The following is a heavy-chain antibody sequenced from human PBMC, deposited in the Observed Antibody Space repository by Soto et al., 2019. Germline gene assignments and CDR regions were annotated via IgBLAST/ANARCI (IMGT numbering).Heavy chain of an antibody. Sequence: GGSLRLSCAASGFRFSDYSMNWVRQAPGRGLEWVSYISSSSCTIHYADSVEGRFTISRDNSKNTLYLQMNSLRAEDTAVYYCAKQRYYDLDVWGKGTTVTVSS. CDR3: AKQRYYDLDV. J-gene: IGHJ6*03. D-gene: IGHD3-9*01. CDR1: GFRFSDYS. CDR2: ISSSSCTI. V-gene: IGHV3-48*01.